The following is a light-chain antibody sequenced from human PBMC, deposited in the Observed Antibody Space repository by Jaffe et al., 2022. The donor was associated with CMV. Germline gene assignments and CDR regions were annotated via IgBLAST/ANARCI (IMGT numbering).Light chain of an antibody. Sequence: EIVLTQSPATLSLSPGDRVTLSCRASESVDDQLGWYQQKSGQAPRLLIYNTSNRATGISPRFSGSGSGTDFTLTISNLEPEDAAVYYCHQCSAWPLTFGGGTKVEI. CDR1: ESVDDQ. CDR2: NTS. J-gene: IGKJ4*01. V-gene: IGKV3-11*01. CDR3: HQCSAWPLT.